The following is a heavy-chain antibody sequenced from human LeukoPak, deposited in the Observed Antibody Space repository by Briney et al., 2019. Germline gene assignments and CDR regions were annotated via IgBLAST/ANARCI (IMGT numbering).Heavy chain of an antibody. CDR1: GFTLSIYS. J-gene: IGHJ4*02. CDR3: AREYCSTISCYLSSFDY. D-gene: IGHD2-2*01. Sequence: GGSLRLSCAASGFTLSIYSMSWVSQAPGKGLEWVSYISGSGSATYYAGSVKGRFTISRDNAKNSLYLQMNSLRAEDTAVYYCAREYCSTISCYLSSFDYWGQGTLVTVSS. CDR2: ISGSGSAT. V-gene: IGHV3-48*01.